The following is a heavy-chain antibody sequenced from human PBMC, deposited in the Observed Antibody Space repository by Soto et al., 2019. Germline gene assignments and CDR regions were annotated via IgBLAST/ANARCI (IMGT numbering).Heavy chain of an antibody. V-gene: IGHV1-69*13. D-gene: IGHD3-22*01. Sequence: SVKVSCKASGGTFSSYAISWVRQAPGQGLEWKGGIIPIFGTANYAQKFQGRVTITADESTSTAYMELSSLRSEDTAVYYCARYYYDSSGYYYGMDVWGQGTTVTVSS. CDR2: IIPIFGTA. J-gene: IGHJ6*02. CDR3: ARYYYDSSGYYYGMDV. CDR1: GGTFSSYA.